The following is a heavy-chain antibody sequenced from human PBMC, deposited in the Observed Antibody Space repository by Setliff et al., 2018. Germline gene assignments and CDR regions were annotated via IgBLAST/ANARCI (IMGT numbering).Heavy chain of an antibody. CDR3: AKDFRDLGYSDY. CDR1: AFTFSGYA. V-gene: IGHV3-30*02. Sequence: GGSLRLSCAASAFTFSGYAMHWVRQAPGKGLEWVAFISYDGSNRYYADSVKGRFTISRDNSKNTLYLQMNSLRAEDTAVYYCAKDFRDLGYSDYWGQGTLVTVSS. CDR2: ISYDGSNR. J-gene: IGHJ4*02.